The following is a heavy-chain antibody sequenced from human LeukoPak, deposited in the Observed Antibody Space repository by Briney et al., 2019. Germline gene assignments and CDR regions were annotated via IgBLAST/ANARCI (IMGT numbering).Heavy chain of an antibody. Sequence: GGSLRLSCAASGFTFSDYYMSWIRQAPGKGLERVSYISSSGSTIYYADSVKGRFTISRDNAKNSLYLQMNSLRAEDTAVYYCARDIVVVPTGSSYYYYGMDVWGQGTTVTVSS. CDR2: ISSSGSTI. CDR3: ARDIVVVPTGSSYYYYGMDV. D-gene: IGHD2-2*01. V-gene: IGHV3-11*01. J-gene: IGHJ6*02. CDR1: GFTFSDYY.